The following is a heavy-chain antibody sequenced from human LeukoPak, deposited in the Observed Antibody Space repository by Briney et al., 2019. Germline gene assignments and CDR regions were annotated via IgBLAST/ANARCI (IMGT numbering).Heavy chain of an antibody. D-gene: IGHD3-16*02. V-gene: IGHV4-59*01. CDR2: IYYTGST. CDR1: GDSISNYY. CDR3: ARTDGNSFYLYYYMDV. J-gene: IGHJ6*03. Sequence: KPSETLSLTCSVSGDSISNYYWSWIRQPPGKGLEWIGYIYYTGSTNYNPSFKSRVTISVDTSKNQFSLKMNSVTAADTALYYCARTDGNSFYLYYYMDVWGKGTTVTVSS.